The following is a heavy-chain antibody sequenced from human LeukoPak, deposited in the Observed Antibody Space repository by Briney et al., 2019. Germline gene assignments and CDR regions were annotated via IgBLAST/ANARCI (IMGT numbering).Heavy chain of an antibody. CDR1: GGTFSSYA. J-gene: IGHJ5*02. D-gene: IGHD6-13*01. V-gene: IGHV1-69*13. CDR3: ARGAAAGTNWFDP. CDR2: IIPIFGTA. Sequence: SLKVSCKASGGTFSSYAISWVRQAPGQGLEWMGGIIPIFGTANYAQKFQGRVTITADESTSTAYMELSSLRSEDTAVYYCARGAAAGTNWFDPWGQGTLVTVSS.